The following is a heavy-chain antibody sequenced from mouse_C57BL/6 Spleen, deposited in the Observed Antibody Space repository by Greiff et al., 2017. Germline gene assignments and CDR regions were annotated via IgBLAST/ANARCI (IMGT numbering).Heavy chain of an antibody. Sequence: DVQLVESGGGLVKPGGSLKLSCAASGFTFSSYAMSWVRQTPEKRLEWVATISDGGSYTYYPDNVKGRFTISRDNAKNNLYLQMSHLKSEDTAMYYCARDTVVATNDYYAMDYWGQGTSVTVSS. CDR2: ISDGGSYT. J-gene: IGHJ4*01. D-gene: IGHD1-1*01. V-gene: IGHV5-4*01. CDR3: ARDTVVATNDYYAMDY. CDR1: GFTFSSYA.